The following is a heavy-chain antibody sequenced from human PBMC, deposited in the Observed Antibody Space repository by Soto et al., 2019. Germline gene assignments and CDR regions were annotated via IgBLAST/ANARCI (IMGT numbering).Heavy chain of an antibody. Sequence: ASVKVSCKASGYSFTTHGISWVRRAPGHGLEWMGWVSAYNGDTHYVQRFQGRLTMTTDTSTSTAYMELRSLTSDDTAVYYCARDPPFSGILRGTPLMDVWGQGXTVPVYS. CDR2: VSAYNGDT. CDR3: ARDPPFSGILRGTPLMDV. J-gene: IGHJ6*02. CDR1: GYSFTTHG. V-gene: IGHV1-18*04. D-gene: IGHD4-17*01.